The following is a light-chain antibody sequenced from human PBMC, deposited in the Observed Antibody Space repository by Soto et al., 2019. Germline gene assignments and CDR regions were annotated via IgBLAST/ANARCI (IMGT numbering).Light chain of an antibody. V-gene: IGKV1-5*03. Sequence: DIQMTQSPSTLSASVGDRVTITCRASQNINTWLAWYQQKPGKAPNLLIYEASSLESGVPPRFSGSRSGTEFTLIISRLQPDYFATYYCQQYYRKSVTFGQGTKVEIK. J-gene: IGKJ1*01. CDR2: EAS. CDR1: QNINTW. CDR3: QQYYRKSVT.